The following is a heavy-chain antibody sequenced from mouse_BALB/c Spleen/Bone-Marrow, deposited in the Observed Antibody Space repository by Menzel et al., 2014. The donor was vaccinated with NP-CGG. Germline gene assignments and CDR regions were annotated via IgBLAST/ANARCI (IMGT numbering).Heavy chain of an antibody. V-gene: IGHV5-6*01. D-gene: IGHD2-4*01. CDR2: ISSGGSYT. J-gene: IGHJ2*01. CDR1: GFTFSSYG. Sequence: DVQLVESGGDLVKPGGSLKLSCAASGFTFSSYGMSWVRQTPDKRLEWVATISSGGSYTYYPDSVKGRFTISRDNAKNTLYLQMSSLKSEDTAMYYCARQTYHDYDGYFDYWGQGTTLTVSS. CDR3: ARQTYHDYDGYFDY.